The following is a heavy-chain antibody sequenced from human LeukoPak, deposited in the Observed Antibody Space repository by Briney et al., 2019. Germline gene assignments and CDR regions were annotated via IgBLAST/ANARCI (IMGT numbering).Heavy chain of an antibody. V-gene: IGHV4-59*01. D-gene: IGHD5-24*01. CDR3: ARGDGYKSYYHGMDV. J-gene: IGHJ6*02. CDR2: IYYSGST. Sequence: SETLSLTCTVSGGSISSYYWSWIRQPPGKGLEWIGYIYYSGSTNYTPSLKSRVTISVDTSKNQFSLKLSSVTAADTAVYYCARGDGYKSYYHGMDVWGQGTTVTVSS. CDR1: GGSISSYY.